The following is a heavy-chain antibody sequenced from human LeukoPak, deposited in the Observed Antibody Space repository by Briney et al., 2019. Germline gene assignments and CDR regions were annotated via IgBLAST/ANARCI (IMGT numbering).Heavy chain of an antibody. CDR3: ASPGYYDILTGYYNY. CDR1: GGTFSSYA. J-gene: IGHJ4*02. CDR2: IIPIFGTA. Sequence: ASVKVSCKASGGTFSSYAISWVRQAPGQGLEWMEGIIPIFGTANYAQKFQGRVTITADESTSTAYMELSSLRSEDTAVYYCASPGYYDILTGYYNYWGQGTLVTVSS. V-gene: IGHV1-69*13. D-gene: IGHD3-9*01.